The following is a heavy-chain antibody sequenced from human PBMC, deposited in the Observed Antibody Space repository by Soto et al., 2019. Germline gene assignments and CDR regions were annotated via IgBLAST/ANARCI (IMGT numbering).Heavy chain of an antibody. CDR1: GYTFTSYA. J-gene: IGHJ5*02. CDR2: INAGNGNT. D-gene: IGHD3-3*01. Sequence: QVQLVQSGAEVKKPGASVKVSCKASGYTFTSYAMHWVRQAPGQRLEWMGWINAGNGNTKYSQKFQGRVTITRDTSASTAYMDLSSLRSEDTAVYYCARGYDCWSGYLWEHWFDPWGQGTLVTVSS. V-gene: IGHV1-3*01. CDR3: ARGYDCWSGYLWEHWFDP.